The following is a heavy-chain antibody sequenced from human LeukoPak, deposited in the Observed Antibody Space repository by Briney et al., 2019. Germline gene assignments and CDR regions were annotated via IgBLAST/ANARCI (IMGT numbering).Heavy chain of an antibody. D-gene: IGHD3-9*01. CDR1: GITFVNFG. J-gene: IGHJ3*02. V-gene: IGHV3-48*04. CDR3: AKDMGYDILTGSPFVAFDI. Sequence: GGSLRLSCVASGITFVNFGMSWVRQAPGRGLEWVSYISTSSSTIYYADSVKGRFTISRDNAKNSLYLQMNSLRAEDTALYYCAKDMGYDILTGSPFVAFDIWGQGTMVTVSS. CDR2: ISTSSSTI.